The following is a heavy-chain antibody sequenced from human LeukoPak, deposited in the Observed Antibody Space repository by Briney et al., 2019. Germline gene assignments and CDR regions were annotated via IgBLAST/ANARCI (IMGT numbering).Heavy chain of an antibody. CDR2: IYHSGST. Sequence: SETLSLTCPVSGYSISSGYYWGWIRQPPGKGLEWIGSIYHSGSTYYNPSLKSRGTISVDTSKNQFSLKLSSVTAADTAVYYCARLNAGYSHGYTFDYWGLGTLVTVSS. J-gene: IGHJ4*02. CDR3: ARLNAGYSHGYTFDY. V-gene: IGHV4-38-2*01. CDR1: GYSISSGYY. D-gene: IGHD5-18*01.